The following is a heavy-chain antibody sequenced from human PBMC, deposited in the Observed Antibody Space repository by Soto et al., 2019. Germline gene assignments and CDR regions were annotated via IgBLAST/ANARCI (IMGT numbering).Heavy chain of an antibody. V-gene: IGHV1-69*01. CDR1: GGTFSSYA. J-gene: IGHJ2*01. CDR2: IIPIFGTA. D-gene: IGHD6-6*01. Sequence: QVQLVQSGAEVKKPGSSVKVSCKASGGTFSSYAISWVRQAPGQGLEWMGGIIPIFGTANYAQKFQGRVTITADESTSIAYMELSSLRSEDTAVYYCARGGIEYSSENWYFDLWGRGTLVTVSS. CDR3: ARGGIEYSSENWYFDL.